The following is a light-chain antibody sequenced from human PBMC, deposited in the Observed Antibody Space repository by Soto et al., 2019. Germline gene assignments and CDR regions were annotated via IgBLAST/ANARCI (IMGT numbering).Light chain of an antibody. CDR2: DAS. V-gene: IGKV3-11*01. CDR3: HQRGAWPLT. CDR1: QSVNNS. Sequence: ITLTQSPGTLSLSPGERATLSCRASQSVNNSLAWFQQKPGQAPRLLIYDASKRPSGVPARFSGSGSGTDFTLTISSLEPEDFAVYYCHQRGAWPLTFGGGTTVEI. J-gene: IGKJ4*01.